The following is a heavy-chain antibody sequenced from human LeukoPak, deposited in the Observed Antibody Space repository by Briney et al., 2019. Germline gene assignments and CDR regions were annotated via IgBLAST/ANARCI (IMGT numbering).Heavy chain of an antibody. D-gene: IGHD4-17*01. Sequence: SETLSLTCAVYGGSFSGYYWSWIRQPPGKGLEWIGEINHSGSTNYNPSLKSRVTISVDTSKNQFSLKLSSVTAADTAVYYCARDYGDYAIDYWGQGTLVTVSS. J-gene: IGHJ4*02. V-gene: IGHV4-34*01. CDR1: GGSFSGYY. CDR2: INHSGST. CDR3: ARDYGDYAIDY.